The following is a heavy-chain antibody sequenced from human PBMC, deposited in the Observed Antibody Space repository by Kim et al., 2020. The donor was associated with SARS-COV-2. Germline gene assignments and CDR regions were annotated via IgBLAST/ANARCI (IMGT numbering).Heavy chain of an antibody. D-gene: IGHD3-10*01. V-gene: IGHV3-23*01. J-gene: IGHJ4*02. Sequence: VDSVQGRFTISPDNSKNTLCLDMNSLRADDTTIYYCAKGATGSCYSQCDYWGQGTQVTVSS. CDR3: AKGATGSCYSQCDY.